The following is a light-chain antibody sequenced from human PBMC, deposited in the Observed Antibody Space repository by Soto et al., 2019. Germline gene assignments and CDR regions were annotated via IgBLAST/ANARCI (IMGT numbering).Light chain of an antibody. J-gene: IGKJ1*01. CDR1: QNISSS. CDR3: QQSYSTPWT. CDR2: AAS. Sequence: DIQMTQSPSSLSASVGDRVTVTCRASQNISSSLNWYQQKPGEAPRVLIFAASNLQSGVPSRFSGSGSGTDFTLTISSLQPEDFATYFCQQSYSTPWTFGQETKVEIK. V-gene: IGKV1-39*01.